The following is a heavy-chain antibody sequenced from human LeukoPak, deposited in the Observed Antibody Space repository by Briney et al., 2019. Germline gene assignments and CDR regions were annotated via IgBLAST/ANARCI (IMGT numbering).Heavy chain of an antibody. Sequence: GGSLRLSCAASGFTFSSYGMHWVRQAPGKGLEWVAVIWYDGSNKYYVDSVKGRFTISRDNSKNTLYLQMNSLRAEDTAVYYCARDLAAAGNQDSYWGQGTLVTVSS. V-gene: IGHV3-33*01. CDR3: ARDLAAAGNQDSY. CDR2: IWYDGSNK. D-gene: IGHD6-13*01. CDR1: GFTFSSYG. J-gene: IGHJ4*02.